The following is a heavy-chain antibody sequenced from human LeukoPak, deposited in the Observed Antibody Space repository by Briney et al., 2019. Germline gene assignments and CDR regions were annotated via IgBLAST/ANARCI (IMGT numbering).Heavy chain of an antibody. CDR3: ASGIVAVAGIRAFDI. D-gene: IGHD6-19*01. CDR2: INTNTGNP. J-gene: IGHJ3*02. CDR1: GYTFTSYA. Sequence: ASVKVSCKASGYTFTSYAMNWVRQAPGQGLEWMGWINTNTGNPTYAQGFTGRFVFSLDTSVSTAYLQISSLKAEDTAVYYCASGIVAVAGIRAFDIWGPGTTVIVSS. V-gene: IGHV7-4-1*02.